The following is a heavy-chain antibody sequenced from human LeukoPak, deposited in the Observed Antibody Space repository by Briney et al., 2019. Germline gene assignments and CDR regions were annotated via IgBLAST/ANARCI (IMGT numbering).Heavy chain of an antibody. CDR1: GFTFSTYT. Sequence: PGGSLRLSCAASGFTFSTYTMHWVRQAPGKGLEWVSAISGSGGSTYYADSVKGRFTISRDNSKNTLYLQMNSLRAEDTAVYYCAKDFYGSATYYFDYWGQGTLVTVSS. CDR2: ISGSGGST. V-gene: IGHV3-23*01. J-gene: IGHJ4*02. D-gene: IGHD3-10*01. CDR3: AKDFYGSATYYFDY.